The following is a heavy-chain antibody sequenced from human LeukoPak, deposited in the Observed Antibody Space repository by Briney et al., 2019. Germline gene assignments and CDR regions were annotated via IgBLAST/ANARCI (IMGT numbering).Heavy chain of an antibody. CDR2: IDHSGSP. J-gene: IGHJ4*02. V-gene: IGHV4-34*01. Sequence: SETLSLTCAVYGGPFSGYYYSWIRQPPGRGLEWIGEIDHSGSPNYNPSLKSRVTMSVDTSKNQFSLKLSSVTAADTAVYYCARVRSSSWYSDYWGQGALVTVSS. CDR3: ARVRSSSWYSDY. D-gene: IGHD6-13*01. CDR1: GGPFSGYY.